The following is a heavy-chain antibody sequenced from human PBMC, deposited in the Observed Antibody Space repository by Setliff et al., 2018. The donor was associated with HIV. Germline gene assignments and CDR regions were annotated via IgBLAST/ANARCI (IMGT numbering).Heavy chain of an antibody. D-gene: IGHD1-26*01. CDR2: IITILGIP. V-gene: IGHV1-69*10. CDR1: GDTFNSYT. Sequence: SVKVSCKASGDTFNSYTFTWVRQAPGLGPEWMGGIITILGIPNYAPKFQHRVTISADESTKTIYMELSNLKSDDTAVYFCAREVGGRNTLGSCVLDYWGQGTPVTVSS. J-gene: IGHJ4*02. CDR3: AREVGGRNTLGSCVLDY.